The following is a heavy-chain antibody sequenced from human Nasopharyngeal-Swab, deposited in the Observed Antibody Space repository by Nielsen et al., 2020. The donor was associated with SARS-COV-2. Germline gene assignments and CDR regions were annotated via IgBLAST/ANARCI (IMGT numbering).Heavy chain of an antibody. CDR2: ISSNGGST. J-gene: IGHJ4*02. CDR1: GFTFSSYA. V-gene: IGHV3-64*04. Sequence: GESLTLSCAASGFTFSSYAMSWVRQAPGRGLEYVSAISSNGGSTYSADSVKGRFTISRDNSKNTLYLQMNSLRAEDTAVYYCASGYSGYGGNFDYWGQGTLVTVAS. D-gene: IGHD5-12*01. CDR3: ASGYSGYGGNFDY.